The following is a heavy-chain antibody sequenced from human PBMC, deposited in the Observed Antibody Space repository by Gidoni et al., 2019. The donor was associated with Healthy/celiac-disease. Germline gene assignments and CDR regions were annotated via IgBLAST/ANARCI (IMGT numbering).Heavy chain of an antibody. Sequence: QVQLQESGPGLVKPSGTMSLTCAVSGGSISRSHWWSWVRQPPGKGLEWIGEIYHSGSTNYNPSLKSRVTIAVDKSRKQFSLKLTSVTAADTAVYYCARAVRGFYSSGWYLDYWGQGTLVTVSS. D-gene: IGHD6-19*01. CDR2: IYHSGST. CDR1: GGSISRSHW. V-gene: IGHV4-4*02. J-gene: IGHJ4*02. CDR3: ARAVRGFYSSGWYLDY.